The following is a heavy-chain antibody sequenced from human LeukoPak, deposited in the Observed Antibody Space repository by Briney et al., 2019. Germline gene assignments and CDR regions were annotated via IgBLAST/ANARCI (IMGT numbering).Heavy chain of an antibody. CDR3: ASRKQQLVRSGHSFDY. CDR1: VYTFSDSY. CDR2: INPNSGAT. V-gene: IGHV1-2*02. J-gene: IGHJ4*02. Sequence: ASVKVSCKASVYTFSDSYMQWVRDAPGEGLDWMGWINPNSGATLCAQRFQGRVTMTRDTSISTAYMELSRLTSDDTAVYYCASRKQQLVRSGHSFDYWGQGILVTVSS. D-gene: IGHD6-13*01.